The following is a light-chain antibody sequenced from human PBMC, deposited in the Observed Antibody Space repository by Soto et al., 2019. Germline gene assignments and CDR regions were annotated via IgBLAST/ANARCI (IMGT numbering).Light chain of an antibody. CDR3: QQYHSFPVT. CDR2: KAS. CDR1: QGVGVW. V-gene: IGKV1-5*03. J-gene: IGKJ1*01. Sequence: DIQMTQSPSSVSASVGDTVTITCRASQGVGVWLGWYQQKPGKAPKLLIYKASSLKSGVPSRFSGSGSGTEFTLTIRSLQPDDSATYYCQQYHSFPVTFGQGTKVDIK.